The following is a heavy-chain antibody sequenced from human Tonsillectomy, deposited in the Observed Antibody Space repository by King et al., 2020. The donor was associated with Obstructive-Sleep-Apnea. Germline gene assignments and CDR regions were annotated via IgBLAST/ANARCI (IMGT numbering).Heavy chain of an antibody. CDR2: ISYDGSNK. Sequence: VQLVESGGGVVQPGRSLRLSCAASGFTFSSYGMHWVRQAPGKGLEWVAVISYDGSNKYYADSVKGRFTISRDNSKNTLYLQMNSLRAEDTAVYYCAKDLVVVITDATLTIHFWGQGTLVTVSS. CDR1: GFTFSSYG. V-gene: IGHV3-30*18. J-gene: IGHJ4*02. D-gene: IGHD3-22*01. CDR3: AKDLVVVITDATLTIHF.